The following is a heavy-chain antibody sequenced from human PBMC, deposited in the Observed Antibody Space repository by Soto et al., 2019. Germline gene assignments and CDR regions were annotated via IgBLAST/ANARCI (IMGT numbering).Heavy chain of an antibody. CDR3: ARGVYYDSSGYYQFFDY. D-gene: IGHD3-22*01. Sequence: QVQLVQSGAEVKKPGASVKVSCKASGYTFTSYYMHWVRQAPGQGLEWMGIINPSGGSTSYEQKFQGRVTMTRDTSTSTVYMELSSLRSEDTAVYYCARGVYYDSSGYYQFFDYWGQGTLVTVSS. CDR1: GYTFTSYY. J-gene: IGHJ4*02. V-gene: IGHV1-46*01. CDR2: INPSGGST.